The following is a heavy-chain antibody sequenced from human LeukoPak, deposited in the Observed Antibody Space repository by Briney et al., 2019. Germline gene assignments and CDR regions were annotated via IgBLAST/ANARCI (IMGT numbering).Heavy chain of an antibody. Sequence: ASVKVSCRASGYTFTGYFMHWVRQAPGQGLEWMGWINPNSGDTIYAQIFQGRVTTTRDTSISTAYMELSRLRSDDTAVYFCARELSSWYRMVTASRYNWFDPWGQGTLVTVSS. V-gene: IGHV1-2*02. CDR2: INPNSGDT. CDR1: GYTFTGYF. D-gene: IGHD2-21*02. CDR3: ARELSSWYRMVTASRYNWFDP. J-gene: IGHJ5*02.